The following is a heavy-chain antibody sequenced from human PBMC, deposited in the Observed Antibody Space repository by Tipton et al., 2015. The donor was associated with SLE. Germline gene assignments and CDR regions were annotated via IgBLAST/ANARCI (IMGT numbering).Heavy chain of an antibody. D-gene: IGHD5-12*01. Sequence: LRLSCTVSGGSINTTNYYWGWIRQPPGKGLDWIGSMYYSGTSYYNPSLKSRATISIDMSKNQFSLKLNYVTDADTALYYCTGYNIDRGWFDPWGQGTLVTVSS. CDR3: TGYNIDRGWFDP. V-gene: IGHV4-39*07. CDR1: GGSINTTNYY. CDR2: MYYSGTS. J-gene: IGHJ5*02.